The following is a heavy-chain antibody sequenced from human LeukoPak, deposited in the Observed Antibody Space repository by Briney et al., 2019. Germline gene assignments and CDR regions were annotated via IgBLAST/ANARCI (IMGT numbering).Heavy chain of an antibody. CDR2: IYHSGST. V-gene: IGHV4-38-2*02. Sequence: SETLSLTCTVSGYSISSGYYWGWIRQPPGKGLEWIGSIYHSGSTYYNPSLKSRVTISVDTSKNQFSLKLSSVTAADTAVYYCASLGGIVHFDYWGQGTLVTVSS. J-gene: IGHJ4*02. D-gene: IGHD2-15*01. CDR1: GYSISSGYY. CDR3: ASLGGIVHFDY.